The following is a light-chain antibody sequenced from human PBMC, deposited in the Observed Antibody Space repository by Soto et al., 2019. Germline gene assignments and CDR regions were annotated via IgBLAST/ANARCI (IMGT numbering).Light chain of an antibody. J-gene: IGKJ1*01. V-gene: IGKV1-33*01. Sequence: DIQMTQSPSSLSASLGDRITITCQASQDISNRLNWYQQKPGTAPKLLIYDASNLQTGVPSRFSGSGSGRAFTFSICSLRPEDTATCYCQQDDNLPSWTFGQVTKVEIK. CDR1: QDISNR. CDR2: DAS. CDR3: QQDDNLPSWT.